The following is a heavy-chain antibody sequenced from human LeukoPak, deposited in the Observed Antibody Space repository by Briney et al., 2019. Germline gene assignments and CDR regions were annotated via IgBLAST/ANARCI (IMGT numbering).Heavy chain of an antibody. J-gene: IGHJ4*02. V-gene: IGHV3-23*01. CDR1: RFTFSNYY. CDR3: ASGLYSSPP. D-gene: IGHD6-13*01. CDR2: ISGSGGST. Sequence: GGTLRLPCAVSRFTFSNYYMSWVRQAPGKGLEWVSAISGSGGSTYYADCVKGRFTISRDNSKTTLYLQMSSRRVEHTAVYDCASGLYSSPPWGQGTLVTVSS.